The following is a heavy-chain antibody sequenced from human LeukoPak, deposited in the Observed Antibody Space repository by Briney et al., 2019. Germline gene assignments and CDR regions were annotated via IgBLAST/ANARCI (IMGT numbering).Heavy chain of an antibody. Sequence: SETLSLTCTVSGGSISGSSYYWNWIRQPAGKGLEWIGRMYTSGSTNYNPSLKSRVTISVDTSKNQFSLKLSFVTAADTAVYYCARGVWFGSAFDIWGQGTMVTVSS. J-gene: IGHJ3*02. CDR1: GGSISGSSYY. CDR3: ARGVWFGSAFDI. V-gene: IGHV4-61*02. D-gene: IGHD3-10*01. CDR2: MYTSGST.